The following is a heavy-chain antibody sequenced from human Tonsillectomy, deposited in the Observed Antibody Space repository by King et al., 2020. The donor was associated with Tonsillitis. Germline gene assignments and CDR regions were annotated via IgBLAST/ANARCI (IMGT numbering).Heavy chain of an antibody. D-gene: IGHD4-23*01. Sequence: VQLQESGPGLVKPSQTLSLTCTVSGGSISGGEYYWSWIRQHPGKGLEWIGYIYYGGNTYYNPSLKSRLTILVDTSKNQFSLKLTSVTAADTAVYYCVGYGGGGFDPGGQGTLVTVPP. J-gene: IGHJ5*02. CDR1: GGSISGGEYY. CDR3: VGYGGGGFDP. V-gene: IGHV4-31*03. CDR2: IYYGGNT.